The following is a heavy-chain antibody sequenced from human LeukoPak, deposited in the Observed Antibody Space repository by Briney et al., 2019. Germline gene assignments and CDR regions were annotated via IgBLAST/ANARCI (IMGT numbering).Heavy chain of an antibody. D-gene: IGHD4-23*01. CDR1: GYTFTSYY. J-gene: IGHJ4*02. Sequence: EASVKVSCKPSGYTFTSYYLHWVRQAPGQGLEWMGIISPSGGDTTYAQRFQDRLTMTRDTSTSTVYMELSSLRSEDTAVYYCARGGTAVTTNYFDYWGQGTLVTVSS. V-gene: IGHV1-46*01. CDR3: ARGGTAVTTNYFDY. CDR2: ISPSGGDT.